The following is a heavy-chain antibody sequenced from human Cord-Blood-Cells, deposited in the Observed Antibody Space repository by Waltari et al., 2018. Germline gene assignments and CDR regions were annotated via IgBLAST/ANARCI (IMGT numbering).Heavy chain of an antibody. CDR1: GGTFSSYA. D-gene: IGHD2-2*01. J-gene: IGHJ5*02. CDR2: IIPIFGTA. CDR3: ARLNSVVVPAANWFDP. Sequence: QVQLVQSGAEVKKPGSSVKVSCKAAGGTFSSYAISWVRQAPGPGLEWMGGIIPIFGTANYAKKFQGSVTITADESTNTAYMELSSLRSEDTAVYYCARLNSVVVPAANWFDPWDQGTLGTVSS. V-gene: IGHV1-69*01.